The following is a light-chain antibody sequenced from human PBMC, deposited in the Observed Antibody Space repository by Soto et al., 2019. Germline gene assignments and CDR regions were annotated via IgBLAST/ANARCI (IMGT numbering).Light chain of an antibody. Sequence: EIVLTQSPATLSSFPGEIVTLSCRASQYINTRLAWYQHRPGQAPRLLIYQTSIRAAGIPARFSASGSGTDFTLTISDVQPEDFALYYCHQRQSWPRTFGQGTKVDI. V-gene: IGKV3-11*01. CDR3: HQRQSWPRT. J-gene: IGKJ1*01. CDR2: QTS. CDR1: QYINTR.